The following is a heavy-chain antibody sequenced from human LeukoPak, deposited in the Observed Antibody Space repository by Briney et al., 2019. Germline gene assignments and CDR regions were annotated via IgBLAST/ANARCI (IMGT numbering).Heavy chain of an antibody. J-gene: IGHJ6*03. CDR3: ASGTPTMVRGSYYYTDV. V-gene: IGHV1-46*01. Sequence: ASVKVSCKASGYTFTSYYMHWVRQAPGQGLEWMGIINPSGGSTSYAQKFQGRVTMTRDMSTSTVYMELSSLRSEDTAVYYCASGTPTMVRGSYYYTDVWGKGTTVTVSS. CDR1: GYTFTSYY. CDR2: INPSGGST. D-gene: IGHD3-10*01.